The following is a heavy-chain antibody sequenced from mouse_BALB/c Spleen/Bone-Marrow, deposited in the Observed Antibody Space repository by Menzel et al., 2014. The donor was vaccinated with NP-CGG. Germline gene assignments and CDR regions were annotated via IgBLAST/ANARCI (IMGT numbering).Heavy chain of an antibody. Sequence: EVKLVESGGGLVQPGGSRKLSCAASGFTFSSFGMHWVRQAPEKGLEWVAYISSGSSTIYYADTVKGRFTISRDNPKNTLFLRMTSLRSEDTAMYYCASVSAWFAYWGQGTLVTVSA. J-gene: IGHJ3*01. V-gene: IGHV5-17*02. CDR1: GFTFSSFG. CDR3: ASVSAWFAY. CDR2: ISSGSSTI. D-gene: IGHD3-1*01.